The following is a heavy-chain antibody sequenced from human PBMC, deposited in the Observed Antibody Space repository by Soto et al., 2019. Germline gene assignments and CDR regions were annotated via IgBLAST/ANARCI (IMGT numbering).Heavy chain of an antibody. Sequence: PSETLSVTCTVSGGSVGSGNFYWSWIRQPPGKGLEWIGYIYYSGSTNYSPSLKSRVTISVDTSKNQFSLKLSSVTAAETAGYYCARDLLTEYFDWLSPMDVWGQGTTVTVSS. CDR1: GGSVGSGNFY. CDR2: IYYSGST. CDR3: ARDLLTEYFDWLSPMDV. D-gene: IGHD3-9*01. V-gene: IGHV4-61*01. J-gene: IGHJ6*02.